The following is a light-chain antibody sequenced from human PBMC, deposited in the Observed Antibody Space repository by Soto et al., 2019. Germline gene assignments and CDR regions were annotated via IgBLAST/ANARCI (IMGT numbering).Light chain of an antibody. CDR3: QQRSNWPPIT. CDR2: GAS. CDR1: QSVHNF. V-gene: IGKV3-11*01. Sequence: EVVLTQSPATLSLSPGDRAALSCRASQSVHNFLASYQQKPGQAPRLLLYGASNRAAGVPDRFSGSGSGTDFTLTLNSLEPEDFVVYYGQQRSNWPPITFGQGTRLEIK. J-gene: IGKJ5*01.